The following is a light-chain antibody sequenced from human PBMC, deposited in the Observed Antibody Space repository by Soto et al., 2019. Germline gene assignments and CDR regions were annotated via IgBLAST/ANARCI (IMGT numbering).Light chain of an antibody. CDR1: SSDVGSYNL. Sequence: QSALTQPPSASGTPGQPITISCTGTSSDVGSYNLVSWYQQHPGKAPKLMIYEGNKRPSGVSNRFSGSKSGNTASLTISGLQAEDEADYYCCSYAGSSNFYVFGTGTKVTVL. CDR3: CSYAGSSNFYV. V-gene: IGLV2-23*01. CDR2: EGN. J-gene: IGLJ1*01.